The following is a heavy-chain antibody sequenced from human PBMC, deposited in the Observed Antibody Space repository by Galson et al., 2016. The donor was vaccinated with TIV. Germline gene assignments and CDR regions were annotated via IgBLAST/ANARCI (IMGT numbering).Heavy chain of an antibody. J-gene: IGHJ4*02. CDR2: LYVGGTT. D-gene: IGHD1-7*01. V-gene: IGHV3-53*01. CDR1: GFSVTTYY. Sequence: SLRLSCAASGFSVTTYYISWVRQAPGRGLEWVSVLYVGGTTYYTDSVKGRFTISRDNSKNTLYLQMDDLRAEDTAIYYCARAGGSNWNLFDYWGQGTLVTVSS. CDR3: ARAGGSNWNLFDY.